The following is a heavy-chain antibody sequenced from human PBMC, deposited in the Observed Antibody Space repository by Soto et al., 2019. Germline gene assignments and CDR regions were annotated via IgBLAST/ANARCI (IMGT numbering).Heavy chain of an antibody. CDR1: GFTFSSYG. J-gene: IGHJ4*02. Sequence: GGSLRLSCAASGFTFSSYGMHWVRQAPGKGLEWVAVISYDGSNKYYADSVKGRFTISRDNSKNTLYLQMNSLRAEDTAVYYCAKDDFSVRLVPLIDYWGQGTLVTVSS. CDR2: ISYDGSNK. D-gene: IGHD6-19*01. CDR3: AKDDFSVRLVPLIDY. V-gene: IGHV3-30*18.